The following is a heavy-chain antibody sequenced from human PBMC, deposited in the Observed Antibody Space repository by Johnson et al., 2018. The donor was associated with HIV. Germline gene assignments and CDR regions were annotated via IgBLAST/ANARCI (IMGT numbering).Heavy chain of an antibody. CDR1: GFTFSSYW. Sequence: VQLVESGGGLVQPGGSLRLSCAASGFTFSSYWMSWVRQAPGKGLEWVANIKQDGSEEYYVDSMEGRFTISRDNAKNSLYLQMDNLRVEDTAMDYCARYGVYSIPWDCFDSWGQGTMVTVSS. J-gene: IGHJ3*02. CDR3: ARYGVYSIPWDCFDS. D-gene: IGHD2-8*01. V-gene: IGHV3-7*03. CDR2: IKQDGSEE.